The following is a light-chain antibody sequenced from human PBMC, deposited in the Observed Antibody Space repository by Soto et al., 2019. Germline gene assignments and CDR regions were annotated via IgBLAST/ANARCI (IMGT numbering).Light chain of an antibody. CDR1: SSDVGGYNY. Sequence: QSALTQPASVSGSPGQSITISCTGTSSDVGGYNYVSWYQQHPGKAPKLMIYDVSNRPSGVSNRFSGSKSGNTASLTISGLQAEDVADYYFCSYTSSSTLVVFGGGTKLTVL. CDR3: CSYTSSSTLVV. J-gene: IGLJ2*01. V-gene: IGLV2-14*01. CDR2: DVS.